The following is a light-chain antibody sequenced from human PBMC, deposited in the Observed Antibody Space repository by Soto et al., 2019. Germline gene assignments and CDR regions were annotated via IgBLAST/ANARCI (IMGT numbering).Light chain of an antibody. J-gene: IGKJ1*01. CDR1: QSVRSN. CDR2: GAS. CDR3: LQYNDWVPT. Sequence: EVVMTQSPATLSVSPGERATLSCRASQSVRSNLAWYQQKPGQAPRLLIYGASTRATGIPARFSGSGSGTEFTLTISSLQSEDFALYYCLQYNDWVPTFGQGTKVEIK. V-gene: IGKV3-15*01.